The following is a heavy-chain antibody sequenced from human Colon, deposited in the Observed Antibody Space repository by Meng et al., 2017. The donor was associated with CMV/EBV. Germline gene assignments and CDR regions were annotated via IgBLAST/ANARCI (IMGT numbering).Heavy chain of an antibody. J-gene: IGHJ4*02. D-gene: IGHD6-19*01. CDR3: ARVSSGWDYFDY. Sequence: QVQLQESGPGLVKPSXXLSLTCTVSGGSVSSGGYYWTWIRQHPGKGLEWFGHIYYSGSTFYNPSLKRRVIISIDTSKNQFSLNLRSVTAADTAAYYCARVSSGWDYFDYWGQGTLVTVSS. CDR2: IYYSGST. CDR1: GGSVSSGGYY. V-gene: IGHV4-31*03.